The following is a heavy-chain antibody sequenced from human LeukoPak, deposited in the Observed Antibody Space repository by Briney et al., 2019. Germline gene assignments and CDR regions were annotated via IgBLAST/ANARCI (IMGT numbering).Heavy chain of an antibody. D-gene: IGHD6-13*01. J-gene: IGHJ4*02. CDR1: GGSISNINW. Sequence: SGTLSLTCAASGGSISNINWWSWVRQPPGKGPEWIGEIHHSGITNYNPSLKSRVTISVDNSKNQFSLKLSSVTAADTAVYYCASVSPIAAAGNRFDYWGQGTLVTVSS. CDR2: IHHSGIT. V-gene: IGHV4-4*02. CDR3: ASVSPIAAAGNRFDY.